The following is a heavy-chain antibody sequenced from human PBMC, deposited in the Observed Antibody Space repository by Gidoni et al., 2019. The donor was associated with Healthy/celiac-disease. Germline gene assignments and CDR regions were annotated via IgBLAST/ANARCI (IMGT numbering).Heavy chain of an antibody. CDR2: IYHSGST. Sequence: QVQLQESGPGLVQPSGTLSLTCAVSGGSISSSNWWSWVRQPPGKGLEWIGEIYHSGSTNYNPSLKSRVTIAVDKSKNQFSLKLSSVTAADTAVYYCARYYYGSGRFNYYYYGMDVWGQGTTVTVSS. CDR1: GGSISSSNW. J-gene: IGHJ6*02. CDR3: ARYYYGSGRFNYYYYGMDV. D-gene: IGHD3-10*01. V-gene: IGHV4-4*02.